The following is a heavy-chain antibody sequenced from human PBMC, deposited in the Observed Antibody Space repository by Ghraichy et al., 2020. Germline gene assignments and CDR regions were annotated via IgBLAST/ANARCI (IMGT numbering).Heavy chain of an antibody. Sequence: GGSLRLSCAASGFTFSSYSMNWVRQAPGKGLEWVSSISSSSSYIYYADSVKGRFTISRDNAKNSLYLQMNSLRAEDTAVYYCARGDERYCSGGSCYRLPLYYYGMDVWGQGTTVTVSS. J-gene: IGHJ6*02. CDR1: GFTFSSYS. V-gene: IGHV3-21*01. CDR2: ISSSSSYI. CDR3: ARGDERYCSGGSCYRLPLYYYGMDV. D-gene: IGHD2-15*01.